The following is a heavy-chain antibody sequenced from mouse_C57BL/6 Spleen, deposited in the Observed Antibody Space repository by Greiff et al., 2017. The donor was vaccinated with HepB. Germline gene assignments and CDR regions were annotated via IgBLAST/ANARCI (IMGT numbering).Heavy chain of an antibody. CDR2: IYPRSGNT. D-gene: IGHD1-1*01. CDR3: ARSPYYYGSSYVWFAY. V-gene: IGHV1-81*01. CDR1: GYTFTSYG. Sequence: QVQLQQSGAELARPGASVKLSCKASGYTFTSYGISWVKQRTGQGLEWIGEIYPRSGNTYYNEKFKGKATLTADKSSSTAYMELRSLTSEDSAVYFCARSPYYYGSSYVWFAYWGQGTLVTVSA. J-gene: IGHJ3*01.